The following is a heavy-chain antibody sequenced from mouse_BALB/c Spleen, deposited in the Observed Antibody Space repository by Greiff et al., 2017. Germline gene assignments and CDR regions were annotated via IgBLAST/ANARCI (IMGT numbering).Heavy chain of an antibody. CDR3: ARPHYEGAMDY. J-gene: IGHJ4*01. D-gene: IGHD2-4*01. Sequence: VQLQESGPGLVAPSQSLSITCTVSGFSLTSYGVHWVRQPPGKGLEWLGVIWAGGSTNYNSALMSRLSISKDNSKSQVFLKMNSLQTDDTAMYYCARPHYEGAMDYWGQGTSVTVSS. V-gene: IGHV2-9*02. CDR2: IWAGGST. CDR1: GFSLTSYG.